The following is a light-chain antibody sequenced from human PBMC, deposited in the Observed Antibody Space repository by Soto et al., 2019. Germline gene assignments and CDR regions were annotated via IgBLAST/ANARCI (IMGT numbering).Light chain of an antibody. V-gene: IGKV1-39*01. Sequence: DIQMTQSPSSLSASVGDRVSITCRASQSIYTYFNWYQQKAGKAPALLIHGASTLQSGVPSRFSGSGSGTDLTLTSTSLQHEDFASYFCPQGYSTITFGQGPRLDI. CDR1: QSIYTY. J-gene: IGKJ5*01. CDR3: PQGYSTIT. CDR2: GAS.